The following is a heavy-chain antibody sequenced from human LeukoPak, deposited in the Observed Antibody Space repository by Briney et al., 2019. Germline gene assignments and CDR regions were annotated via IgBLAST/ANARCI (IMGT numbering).Heavy chain of an antibody. D-gene: IGHD2-2*01. V-gene: IGHV6-1*01. J-gene: IGHJ5*02. CDR3: ARRLTQYDCFDP. CDR2: TYYRSTWYN. CDR1: GDTVSSNSVT. Sequence: SQTLSLTCAISGDTVSSNSVTWNWIRQSPSRGLEWLGRTYYRSTWYNDYAVSVRGRITVNPDTSKNQFSLHLNSVTPEDTAVYYCARRLTQYDCFDPRGQGILVTVSS.